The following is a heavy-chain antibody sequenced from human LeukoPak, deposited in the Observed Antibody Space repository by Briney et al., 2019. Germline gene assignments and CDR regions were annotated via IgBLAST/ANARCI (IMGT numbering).Heavy chain of an antibody. CDR1: GGSISSYY. CDR3: ARTSGDTIFGDIDY. CDR2: IYYSGST. V-gene: IGHV4-59*01. D-gene: IGHD3-3*01. J-gene: IGHJ4*02. Sequence: SETLSLTCTVSGGSISSYYWSWIRQLPGKGLEWIGYIYYSGSTNYNPSLKSRVTISVDTSKNQFSLKLSSVTAADTAVYYCARTSGDTIFGDIDYWGQGTLVTVSS.